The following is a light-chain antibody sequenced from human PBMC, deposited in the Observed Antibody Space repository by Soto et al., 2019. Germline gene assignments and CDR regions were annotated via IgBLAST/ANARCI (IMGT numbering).Light chain of an antibody. V-gene: IGLV6-57*02. CDR2: EDN. Sequence: NFMLTQPHSVSESPGKTVTISCTGSSGSIASGYVQWYQQRPGSAPTTLIYEDNQRPAGVPDRFSGSIDSSSNSASLTISGLRPEDEADYYCQSSDGNKMVFGGGTKVTVL. J-gene: IGLJ2*01. CDR3: QSSDGNKMV. CDR1: SGSIASGY.